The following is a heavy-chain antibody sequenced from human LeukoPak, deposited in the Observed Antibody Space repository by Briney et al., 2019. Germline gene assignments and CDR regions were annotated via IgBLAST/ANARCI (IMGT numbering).Heavy chain of an antibody. CDR3: ATVGISGWYLRRSYFDY. D-gene: IGHD6-19*01. CDR1: GGSISSSSYY. J-gene: IGHJ4*02. V-gene: IGHV4-39*07. Sequence: SETLSLTCNVSGGSISSSSYYWGWIRQPPGKGLEWIGSIYYSGSTYYNPSLKSRVTISVDTPKNQLSLKLSPVTAAETAVYCGATVGISGWYLRRSYFDYWGQGTLVTVSS. CDR2: IYYSGST.